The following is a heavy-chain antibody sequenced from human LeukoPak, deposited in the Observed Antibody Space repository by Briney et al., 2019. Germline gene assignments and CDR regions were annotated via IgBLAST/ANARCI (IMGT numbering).Heavy chain of an antibody. Sequence: SATLSLTCTVYGGSISSSSYYWGWIRQPPGKGLEWIGSIYYSGSTYYTSSLKSRVTISVDTSKNQFSRKLSYVTAADTAVYYCARCLNVLRFLEWSPSRYGMDVWGQGTTVTVSS. CDR1: GGSISSSSYY. V-gene: IGHV4-39*01. CDR2: IYYSGST. CDR3: ARCLNVLRFLEWSPSRYGMDV. D-gene: IGHD3-3*01. J-gene: IGHJ6*02.